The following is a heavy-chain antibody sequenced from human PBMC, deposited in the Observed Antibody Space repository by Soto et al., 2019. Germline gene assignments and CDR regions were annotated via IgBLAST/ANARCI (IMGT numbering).Heavy chain of an antibody. J-gene: IGHJ6*02. D-gene: IGHD3-10*01. Sequence: PGGSLRLSCAASGLPFSDYYMSWIRQAPGKGLEWVSYISSSSSYTNYADSVKGRFTISRDNAKNSLYLQMNSLRAEDTAVYYCARDRLGSGSYHSYYYYYGMDVWGQGTTVTVSS. CDR3: ARDRLGSGSYHSYYYYYGMDV. V-gene: IGHV3-11*05. CDR1: GLPFSDYY. CDR2: ISSSSSYT.